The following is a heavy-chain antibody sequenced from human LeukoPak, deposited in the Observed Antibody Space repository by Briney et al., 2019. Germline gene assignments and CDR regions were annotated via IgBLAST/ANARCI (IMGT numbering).Heavy chain of an antibody. V-gene: IGHV4-4*09. CDR1: GGSISPYY. Sequence: SETLSFTCTVSGGSISPYYWTWIRQSPGKGLEWIGYISASGTTDYNPSLKGRVTMSVDTSKSQFSLHLNSVTAADTAVFYCARRSTLFYFDYWGQGALVTVSS. CDR3: ARRSTLFYFDY. CDR2: ISASGTT. J-gene: IGHJ4*02.